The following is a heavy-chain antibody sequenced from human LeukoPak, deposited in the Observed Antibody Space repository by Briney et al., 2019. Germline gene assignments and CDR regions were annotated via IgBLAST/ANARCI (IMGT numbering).Heavy chain of an antibody. CDR3: ARVGGTEYYDILTGYYSYYYYMDV. J-gene: IGHJ6*03. Sequence: ASVKVSCKASGYTFTGYYMHWVRQAPGQGLEWMGWINPNSGGTNYAQKFQGRVTMTRDTSISTAYMELSRLRSDDTAVYYCARVGGTEYYDILTGYYSYYYYMDVWGKGTTVTVSS. D-gene: IGHD3-9*01. CDR1: GYTFTGYY. V-gene: IGHV1-2*02. CDR2: INPNSGGT.